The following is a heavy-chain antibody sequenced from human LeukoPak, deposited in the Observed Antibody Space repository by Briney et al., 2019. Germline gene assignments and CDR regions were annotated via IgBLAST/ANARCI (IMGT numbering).Heavy chain of an antibody. D-gene: IGHD1-26*01. CDR3: ASTLVGALYFDY. V-gene: IGHV3-21*01. J-gene: IGHJ4*02. Sequence: ETLSLTCTVSGGSISSYYWSWIRQPPGKGLEWVSSISSSSSYIYYADLVKGRFTISRDNAKNSLYLQMNSLRAEDTAVYYCASTLVGALYFDYWGQGTLVTVSS. CDR1: GGSISSYY. CDR2: ISSSSSYI.